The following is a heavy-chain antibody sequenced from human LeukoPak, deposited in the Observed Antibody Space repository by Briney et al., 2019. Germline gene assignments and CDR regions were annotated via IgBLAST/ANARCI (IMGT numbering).Heavy chain of an antibody. J-gene: IGHJ4*02. D-gene: IGHD6-19*01. CDR3: ARGVAGTSGRDY. CDR1: GFTFSSNY. Sequence: PGGSLRLSCAASGFTFSSNYMSWVRQAPGKGLEWVSVIYSGGSTYYADSVKGRFTISRDNSKNTLYLQMNSLRAEDTAVYYCARGVAGTSGRDYWGQGTLVTVSS. V-gene: IGHV3-53*01. CDR2: IYSGGST.